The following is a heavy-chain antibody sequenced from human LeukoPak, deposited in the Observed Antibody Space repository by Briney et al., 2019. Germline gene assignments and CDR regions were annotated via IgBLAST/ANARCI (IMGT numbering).Heavy chain of an antibody. CDR3: AKDGTEPYYYDSSGYLNYYYYCMDV. CDR1: GFTFSSYG. CDR2: ISYDGSNK. D-gene: IGHD3-22*01. Sequence: GGSLRLSCAASGFTFSSYGMHWVRQAPGKGLEWVAVISYDGSNKYYADSVKGRFTISRDNSKNTLYLQMNSLRAEDTAVYYCAKDGTEPYYYDSSGYLNYYYYCMDVWGQGTTVTVSS. J-gene: IGHJ6*02. V-gene: IGHV3-30*18.